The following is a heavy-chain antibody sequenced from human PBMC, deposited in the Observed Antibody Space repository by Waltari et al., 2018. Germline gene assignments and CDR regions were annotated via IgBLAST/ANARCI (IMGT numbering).Heavy chain of an antibody. J-gene: IGHJ4*02. CDR3: ARDQTGYDSSGYRGY. D-gene: IGHD3-22*01. Sequence: QVQLQESGPGLVKPSQTLSLTCTVSGGSISSGSYYWSWIRQPAGKGLEWIGRIYTSGSTNYNPALKSRVTISVDTSKNQFSLKLSSVTAADTAVYYCARDQTGYDSSGYRGYWGQGTLVTVSS. CDR2: IYTSGST. CDR1: GGSISSGSYY. V-gene: IGHV4-61*02.